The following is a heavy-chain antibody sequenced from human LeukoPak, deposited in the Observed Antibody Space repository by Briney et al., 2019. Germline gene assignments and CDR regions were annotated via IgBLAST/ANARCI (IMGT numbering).Heavy chain of an antibody. CDR3: ARDWVAGSLSFFDY. D-gene: IGHD6-19*01. Sequence: GGSLRLSCAASEFSVGSNYMTWVRQAPGKGLEWVSLIYSGGSTYYADSVKGRFTISRDNSKNTLYLQMNSLRAEDTAVYYCARDWVAGSLSFFDYWGQGTLVTVSS. CDR2: IYSGGST. J-gene: IGHJ4*02. CDR1: EFSVGSNY. V-gene: IGHV3-66*01.